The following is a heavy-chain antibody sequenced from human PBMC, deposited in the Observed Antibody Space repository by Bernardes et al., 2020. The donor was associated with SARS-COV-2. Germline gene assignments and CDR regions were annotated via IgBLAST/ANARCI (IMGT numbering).Heavy chain of an antibody. J-gene: IGHJ3*01. V-gene: IGHV1-2*04. Sequence: GQGIEWMGWINPNSGVTNYAQKFQGWVTMTRDTSISTAYMKLSRLRSDDTALHYCARVLPTRGDALDLWGQGTLVTVSA. CDR2: INPNSGVT. CDR3: ARVLPTRGDALDL. D-gene: IGHD3-10*01.